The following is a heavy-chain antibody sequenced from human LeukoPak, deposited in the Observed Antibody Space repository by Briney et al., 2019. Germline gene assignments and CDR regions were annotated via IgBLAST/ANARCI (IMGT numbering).Heavy chain of an antibody. V-gene: IGHV4-4*03. CDR2: TSHDGNA. CDR3: AKHGGRYFDS. J-gene: IGHJ4*02. CDR1: GGSISTNTW. Sequence: PETLSLTCAVSGGSISTNTWWSWVRQPPGKGLEWIGQTSHDGNADYTPSLKSRVTISVDKSKNQLSLKLNSVTAADSAVYYCAKHGGRYFDSWGQGTLVTVSS. D-gene: IGHD4-23*01.